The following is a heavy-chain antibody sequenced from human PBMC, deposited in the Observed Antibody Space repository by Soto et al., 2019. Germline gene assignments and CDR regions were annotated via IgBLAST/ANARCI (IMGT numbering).Heavy chain of an antibody. J-gene: IGHJ6*02. CDR3: AHSRCGGDCLQSYSSHYYYGMDV. CDR2: IYWDDDK. V-gene: IGHV2-5*02. D-gene: IGHD2-21*02. CDR1: GFSLSTGGVG. Sequence: SGPTLVNPTQTLTLTCTISGFSLSTGGVGVGWIRQPPGKALEWLALIYWDDDKRYSPSLKSRLTITKDTSKNQVVLTMTNMDPVDTATYYCAHSRCGGDCLQSYSSHYYYGMDVWGQGTTVTVSS.